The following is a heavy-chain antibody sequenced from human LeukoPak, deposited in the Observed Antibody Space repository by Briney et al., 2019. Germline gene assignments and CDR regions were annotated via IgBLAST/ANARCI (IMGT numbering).Heavy chain of an antibody. CDR1: GYTFTSYD. J-gene: IGHJ6*02. D-gene: IGHD6-13*01. V-gene: IGHV1-8*01. Sequence: ASVKVSCKASGYTFTSYDISWVRQATGQGLEWMGWMNPNSGNTGYAQKFQGRVTMTRNTSISTAYMELSSLRSEDTAVYYCARAGTERYSSSWYGPDHYGMDVRGQGTTVTVSS. CDR3: ARAGTERYSSSWYGPDHYGMDV. CDR2: MNPNSGNT.